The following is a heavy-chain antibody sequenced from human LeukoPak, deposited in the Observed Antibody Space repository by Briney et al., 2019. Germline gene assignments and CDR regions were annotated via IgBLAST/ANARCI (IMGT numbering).Heavy chain of an antibody. CDR3: ARPRRGYSYGFAY. Sequence: SETLSLTCSVSVVSMNGYYWSWLRQSAGNRLEWIGHVDSSGNTNYSPSLESRVTISVDTSKNQFSLKLSSVTAADTAVYYCARPRRGYSYGFAYWGQGTLVTVSS. CDR2: VDSSGNT. CDR1: VVSMNGYY. V-gene: IGHV4-4*07. D-gene: IGHD5-18*01. J-gene: IGHJ4*02.